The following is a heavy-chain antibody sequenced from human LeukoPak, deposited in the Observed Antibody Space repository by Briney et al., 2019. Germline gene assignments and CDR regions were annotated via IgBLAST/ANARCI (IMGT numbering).Heavy chain of an antibody. Sequence: SVKVSCKASGGTFSSYTISWVRQAPGQGLEWMGRIIPILGIANYAQKFQGRVTITADKSTSTAYMELSSLRSEDMAVYYCARSRNYDILTGYSYYFDYWGQGTLVTVSS. V-gene: IGHV1-69*02. CDR1: GGTFSSYT. D-gene: IGHD3-9*01. CDR3: ARSRNYDILTGYSYYFDY. CDR2: IIPILGIA. J-gene: IGHJ4*02.